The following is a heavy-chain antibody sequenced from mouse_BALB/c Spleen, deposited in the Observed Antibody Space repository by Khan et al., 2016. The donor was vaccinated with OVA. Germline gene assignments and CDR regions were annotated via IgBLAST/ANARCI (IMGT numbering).Heavy chain of an antibody. CDR1: GFTVTDYY. CDR3: ARGGYYGHSLFGY. V-gene: IGHV1-84*02. CDR2: IYPGSGNT. D-gene: IGHD1-1*01. J-gene: IGHJ2*01. Sequence: QVQLQQPGPELVKPGASVKLSCKASGFTVTDYYMNWVKQKPGQGLEWIGWIYPGSGNTKYNEKFKGMATLTVDTSSSTAYMQLSSLTSEDTAVSYCARGGYYGHSLFGYWGRGNTLTVSS.